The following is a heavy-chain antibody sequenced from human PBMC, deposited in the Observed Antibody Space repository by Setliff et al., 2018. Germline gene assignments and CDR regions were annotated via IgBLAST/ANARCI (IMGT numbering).Heavy chain of an antibody. Sequence: GGSLRLSCAASGFSFSYYYMSWVRQAPGKGLEWLSKISGDGIAIYYADSVRGRFTISRDNAKDSLYLQMNSLRAEDTALYYCAKVKKPLIRGSGFDYWGRGTLVTVSS. CDR3: AKVKKPLIRGSGFDY. CDR2: ISGDGIAI. D-gene: IGHD2-8*01. V-gene: IGHV3-11*04. J-gene: IGHJ4*02. CDR1: GFSFSYYY.